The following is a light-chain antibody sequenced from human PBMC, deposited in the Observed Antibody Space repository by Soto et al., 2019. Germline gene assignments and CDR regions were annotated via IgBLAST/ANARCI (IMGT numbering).Light chain of an antibody. CDR2: WAS. V-gene: IGKV4-1*01. Sequence: DIVMTQSPDSLAVSLGERATINCKSSQSVLYSSNNKNYLAWYQQKPGQPPKLLIYWASTRESGVPDRFSGSWSGTDFTLTISSLQAKDVAVYYCQQYYSTPPTFGGGTKVEIK. J-gene: IGKJ4*01. CDR1: QSVLYSSNNKNY. CDR3: QQYYSTPPT.